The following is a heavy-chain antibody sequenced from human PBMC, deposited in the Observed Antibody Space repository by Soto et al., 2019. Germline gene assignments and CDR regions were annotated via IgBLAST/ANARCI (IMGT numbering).Heavy chain of an antibody. V-gene: IGHV2-5*02. J-gene: IGHJ4*02. CDR1: GFSLSTSGVG. CDR3: AHKGGGDRILDY. Sequence: QITLKESGPTLVKPTQTLTLTCTFSGFSLSTSGVGVGWIRQPPGKALEWVALIYWDDAKEYSPSLKSRLTITKDTSKNQGALTMPNMDPVDTAKYSCAHKGGGDRILDYWGQGTLVTVSS. CDR2: IYWDDAK. D-gene: IGHD3-16*01.